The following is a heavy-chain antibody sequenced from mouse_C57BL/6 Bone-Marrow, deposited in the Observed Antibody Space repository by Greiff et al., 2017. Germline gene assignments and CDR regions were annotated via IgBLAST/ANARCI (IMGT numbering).Heavy chain of an antibody. CDR3: ASYYSNYY. D-gene: IGHD2-5*01. CDR2: ISSGGSYT. Sequence: EVKVVESGGDLVKPGGSLKLSCAASGFTFSSYGMSWVRQTPDKRLEWVATISSGGSYTYYPDSVKGRFTISRDNAKNTLYLQMSSLKSEDTAMYYCASYYSNYYWGQGTTRTVSS. J-gene: IGHJ2*01. CDR1: GFTFSSYG. V-gene: IGHV5-6*01.